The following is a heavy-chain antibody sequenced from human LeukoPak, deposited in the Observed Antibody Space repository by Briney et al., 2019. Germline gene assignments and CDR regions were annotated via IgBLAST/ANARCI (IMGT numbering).Heavy chain of an antibody. CDR1: GFTFSTYT. V-gene: IGHV3-21*04. J-gene: IGHJ4*02. CDR3: ARARYFDPYYFDY. D-gene: IGHD3-9*01. Sequence: GGSLRLSCAASGFTFSTYTMNWVRQAPGKGLEWVSSISGSSTYKYFADSVKGRLTISRDNAKNSLYLQMNSLRAEDTAVYYCARARYFDPYYFDYWGQGTLVTVSS. CDR2: ISGSSTYK.